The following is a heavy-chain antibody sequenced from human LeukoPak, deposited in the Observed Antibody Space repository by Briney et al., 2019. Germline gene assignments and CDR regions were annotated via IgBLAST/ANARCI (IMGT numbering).Heavy chain of an antibody. V-gene: IGHV1-2*02. D-gene: IGHD3-10*01. CDR1: GYSFTGYY. CDR2: INPDGDVT. J-gene: IGHJ4*02. Sequence: GPVKVSCKASGYSFTGYYIHWVRQAPGQGLEWMGWINPDGDVTKSAQKFQGRVTMTTDKSINTVFMELSGLTSDDTALYYCARGITDGSGSYDYWGQGTLVTVSS. CDR3: ARGITDGSGSYDY.